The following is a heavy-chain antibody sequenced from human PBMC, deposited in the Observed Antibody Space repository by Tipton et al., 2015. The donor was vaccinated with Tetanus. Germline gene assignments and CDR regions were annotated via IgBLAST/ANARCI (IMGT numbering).Heavy chain of an antibody. Sequence: GSLRLSCEVSGFTFANYKMNWVRQAPGRGLEWVSSISSTSRHINYADSVKGRFTISRDNAKNSLFLQMNSLRADDTAVYFCVSGSALDYWGQGTLITVSS. CDR1: GFTFANYK. CDR3: VSGSALDY. D-gene: IGHD6-25*01. J-gene: IGHJ4*02. CDR2: ISSTSRHI. V-gene: IGHV3-21*01.